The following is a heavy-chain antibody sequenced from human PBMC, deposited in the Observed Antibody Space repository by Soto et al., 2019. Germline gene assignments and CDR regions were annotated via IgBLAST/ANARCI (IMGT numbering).Heavy chain of an antibody. Sequence: GGSLRLSCAASGFTFSSYAMHWVRQAPGKGLEWVAVISYDGSNKYYADSVKGRFTISRDNSKNTLYLQMNSLRAEDTAVYYCARDDPQWCMLCSFDYWGQGTLVTVSS. V-gene: IGHV3-30-3*01. J-gene: IGHJ4*02. CDR3: ARDDPQWCMLCSFDY. CDR2: ISYDGSNK. D-gene: IGHD2-8*01. CDR1: GFTFSSYA.